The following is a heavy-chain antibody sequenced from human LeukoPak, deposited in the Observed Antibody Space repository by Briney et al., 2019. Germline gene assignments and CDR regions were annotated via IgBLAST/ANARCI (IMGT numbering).Heavy chain of an antibody. CDR3: ARKNGLDY. Sequence: GGSLRLSCAASGFTFNSYAMSWVRQAPGKGLEWVSGISDSGAGKYYADSVKGHFTISRDNSKNTLYLQLSSLRAEDTAVYYCARKNGLDYWGQGTLVTVSS. CDR1: GFTFNSYA. CDR2: ISDSGAGK. V-gene: IGHV3-23*01. J-gene: IGHJ4*02.